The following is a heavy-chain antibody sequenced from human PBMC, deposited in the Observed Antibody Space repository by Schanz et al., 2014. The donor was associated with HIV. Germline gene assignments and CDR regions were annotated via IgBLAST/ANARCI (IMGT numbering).Heavy chain of an antibody. CDR1: GFTFSTYG. CDR3: AKDTYNSGWYPGGKFDY. CDR2: ISYDGSNK. D-gene: IGHD6-19*01. V-gene: IGHV3-30*18. Sequence: QVQLVESGGGVVQPGRSLRLSCAASGFTFSTYGMHWVRQGPGKGLEWVAFISYDGSNKYYADSVKGRFTISRDNSKNTLYLQMNSLRGEDTAVYYCAKDTYNSGWYPGGKFDYWGQGTLVTVSS. J-gene: IGHJ4*02.